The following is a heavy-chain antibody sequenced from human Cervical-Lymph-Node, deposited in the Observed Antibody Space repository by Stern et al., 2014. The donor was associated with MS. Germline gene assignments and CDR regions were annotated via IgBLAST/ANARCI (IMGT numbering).Heavy chain of an antibody. J-gene: IGHJ2*01. CDR1: GGSVSSTNW. Sequence: QVQLQESGPGLVKPSGTLSLTCAVSGGSVSSTNWWSWVRQSPGKGLEWIGNIYHSGASNYRPSLRSRVSISLDNSKNPLSLHLTSVPAADTAVYYCARERQQYCNSEGCSYWYFDLWGRGTLVTVSS. CDR3: ARERQQYCNSEGCSYWYFDL. D-gene: IGHD2/OR15-2a*01. CDR2: IYHSGAS. V-gene: IGHV4-4*02.